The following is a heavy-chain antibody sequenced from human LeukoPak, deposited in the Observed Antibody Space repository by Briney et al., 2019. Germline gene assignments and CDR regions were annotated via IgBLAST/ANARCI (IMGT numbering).Heavy chain of an antibody. CDR2: ISSSSGYI. V-gene: IGHV3-21*01. CDR1: RFTFSSYY. D-gene: IGHD6-19*01. J-gene: IGHJ4*02. Sequence: PGGSLRLSCAASRFTFSSYYMNWVRQAPGKGLEWVSSISSSSGYIYYADSVKGRFTISRDNTKNSLYLQMNSLRAEDTAVYYCAREPLAVAGTLDYWGQGTLVTVSS. CDR3: AREPLAVAGTLDY.